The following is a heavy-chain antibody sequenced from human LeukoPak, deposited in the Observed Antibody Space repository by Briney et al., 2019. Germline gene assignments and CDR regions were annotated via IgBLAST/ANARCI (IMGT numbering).Heavy chain of an antibody. Sequence: GGSLRLSCAASGFTFDDYAMHWVRQAPGKGLEWVAVTSYGGSNKYYADSVKGRFTISRDNSKNTLYLQMNSLRAEDTAVYYCAKLGGIAVAGPLTRTDYWGQGTLVTVSS. J-gene: IGHJ4*02. CDR1: GFTFDDYA. CDR3: AKLGGIAVAGPLTRTDY. D-gene: IGHD6-19*01. CDR2: TSYGGSNK. V-gene: IGHV3-30*18.